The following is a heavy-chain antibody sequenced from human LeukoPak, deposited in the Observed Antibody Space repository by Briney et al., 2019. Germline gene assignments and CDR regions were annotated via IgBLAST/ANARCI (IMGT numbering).Heavy chain of an antibody. D-gene: IGHD5-12*01. Sequence: SVTVSFTASGGTFSSYAISWVRQAPGQGLEWMGGIIPIFGTANYAQKFQGRVTITTDESTSTAYMELSSLRSEGTAVYYCARAKGPSHIVVTDHDAFDIWGQGTMVTVSS. CDR2: IIPIFGTA. V-gene: IGHV1-69*05. J-gene: IGHJ3*02. CDR3: ARAKGPSHIVVTDHDAFDI. CDR1: GGTFSSYA.